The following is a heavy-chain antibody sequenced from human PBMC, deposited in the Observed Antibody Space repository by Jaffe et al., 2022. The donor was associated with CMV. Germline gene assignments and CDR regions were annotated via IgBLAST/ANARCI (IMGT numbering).Heavy chain of an antibody. CDR2: IYYSGST. CDR3: ARLPYYYDSSGYWGAFDI. Sequence: QVQLQESGPGLVKPSETLSLTCTVSGGSISSYYWSWIRQPPGKGLEWIGYIYYSGSTNYNPSLKSRVTISVDTSKNQFSLKLSSVTAADTAVYYCARLPYYYDSSGYWGAFDIWGQGTMVTVSS. CDR1: GGSISSYY. V-gene: IGHV4-59*08. D-gene: IGHD3-22*01. J-gene: IGHJ3*02.